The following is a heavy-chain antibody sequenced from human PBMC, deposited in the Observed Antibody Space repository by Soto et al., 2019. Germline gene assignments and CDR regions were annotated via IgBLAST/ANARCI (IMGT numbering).Heavy chain of an antibody. Sequence: QVHLVESGGGVVQPGGSLRLSCAASGFTFSRYAMHWVRQAPGEGLEWVAVISRDGSSKYYGDSVKGRFTVSRDNSNNTLYLSMTSLSPDDTAVFYCARSRNGAVPDPINFWGQATLVTVSS. J-gene: IGHJ4*02. D-gene: IGHD2-8*01. CDR2: ISRDGSSK. V-gene: IGHV3-30-3*01. CDR3: ARSRNGAVPDPINF. CDR1: GFTFSRYA.